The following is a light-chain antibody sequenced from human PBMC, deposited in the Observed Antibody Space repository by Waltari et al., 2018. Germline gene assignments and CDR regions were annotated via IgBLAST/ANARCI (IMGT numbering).Light chain of an antibody. V-gene: IGLV1-40*01. CDR3: QSYDSSLSGVV. CDR2: GNT. Sequence: QSVLTQPPSVSGAPGQRFPVSCTGSSSNLRTGYEVHWYQQLPGTVPKLLTYGNTNRRSGVPDRFSGSKSGTSASLAISGLQAEDEAYYYCQSYDSSLSGVVFGGGPKVTVL. CDR1: SSNLRTGYE. J-gene: IGLJ2*01.